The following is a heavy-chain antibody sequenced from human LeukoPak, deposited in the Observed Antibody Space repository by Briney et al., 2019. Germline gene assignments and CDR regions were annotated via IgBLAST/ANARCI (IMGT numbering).Heavy chain of an antibody. CDR1: GYTFKSYT. Sequence: GGSLRLSCAASGYTFKSYTMNWVRQAPGKGLEWVSSITSSLSYISYADSVKGRFTISRDNAKNSLSLQMNSLRAEDTAVYYCARDFGRTSDWQPRLYYGMDVWGQGTTVTVSS. D-gene: IGHD2-2*01. CDR2: ITSSLSYI. V-gene: IGHV3-21*01. CDR3: ARDFGRTSDWQPRLYYGMDV. J-gene: IGHJ6*02.